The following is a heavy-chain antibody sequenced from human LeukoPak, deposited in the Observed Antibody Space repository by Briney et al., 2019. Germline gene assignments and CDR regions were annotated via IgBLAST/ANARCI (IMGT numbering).Heavy chain of an antibody. V-gene: IGHV1-69*10. CDR2: IITILGIA. J-gene: IGHJ4*02. CDR3: AREADVWGSYRYDY. CDR1: GYTFTSYG. Sequence: SVKVSCKDSGYTFTSYGMSWVRQAPGQGVEWMGRIITILGIANYAQKLQSRDTITADKSTSTAYMELSSLRSEDAGVYYCAREADVWGSYRYDYWGEGTLLTVSS. D-gene: IGHD3-16*02.